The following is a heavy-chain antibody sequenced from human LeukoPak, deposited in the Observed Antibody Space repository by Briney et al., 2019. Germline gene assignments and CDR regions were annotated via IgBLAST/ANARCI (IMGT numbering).Heavy chain of an antibody. Sequence: GGSLRLSCAASGFTLSDYWMNWVPQAPGKGLEWVANINLHGSVKLHVDSVEGRFTISRDNAKNSLFLQMTSLKVEDTAVYYCAAWGLYSYWGQGTLVTVSS. V-gene: IGHV3-7*01. D-gene: IGHD4-11*01. CDR1: GFTLSDYW. CDR2: INLHGSVK. CDR3: AAWGLYSY. J-gene: IGHJ4*02.